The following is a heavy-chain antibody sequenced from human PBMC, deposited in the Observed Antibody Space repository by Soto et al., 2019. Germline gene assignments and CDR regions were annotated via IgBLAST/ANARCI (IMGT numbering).Heavy chain of an antibody. CDR1: GFPFSAFW. D-gene: IGHD6-19*01. Sequence: EVQLVESGGGIFRPGESLRLSCVASGFPFSAFWMHWVRQVPGKGLEWVSLINTNGSKTFYADSVKGRFTTSRDNAKNTVYLQMSGLRAEDKTKYYCLRDLSRGWPTLDFWGQGALVNVSS. J-gene: IGHJ4*02. CDR3: LRDLSRGWPTLDF. V-gene: IGHV3-74*01. CDR2: INTNGSKT.